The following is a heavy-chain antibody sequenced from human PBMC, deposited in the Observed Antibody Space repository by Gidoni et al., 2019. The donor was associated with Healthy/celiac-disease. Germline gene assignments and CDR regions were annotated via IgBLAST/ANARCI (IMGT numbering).Heavy chain of an antibody. J-gene: IGHJ4*02. V-gene: IGHV4-39*07. Sequence: QLQLQESGPGLVKPSETLSLTCTVSGGSISSSSYYWGWIRQPPGKGLEWIGSIYYSGSTYYNPSLKSRVTISVDTSKNQFSLKLSSVTAADTAVYYCARGDQKLGYCSGGSCYGLLTYWGQGTLVTVSS. D-gene: IGHD2-15*01. CDR3: ARGDQKLGYCSGGSCYGLLTY. CDR1: GGSISSSSYY. CDR2: IYYSGST.